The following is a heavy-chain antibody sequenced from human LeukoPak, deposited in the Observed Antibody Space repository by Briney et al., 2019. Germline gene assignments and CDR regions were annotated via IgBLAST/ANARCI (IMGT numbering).Heavy chain of an antibody. D-gene: IGHD3-22*01. J-gene: IGHJ4*02. CDR1: GFTFSSYA. Sequence: GGSLRLSCAASGFTFSSYAMSWVRQAPGKGLEWVSVIYSGGSTYYADSVEGRFTISRDNSKNTLYLQVNSLRAEDTAVYYCAREYYDSSGYSDYWGQGTLVTVSS. CDR3: AREYYDSSGYSDY. V-gene: IGHV3-53*01. CDR2: IYSGGST.